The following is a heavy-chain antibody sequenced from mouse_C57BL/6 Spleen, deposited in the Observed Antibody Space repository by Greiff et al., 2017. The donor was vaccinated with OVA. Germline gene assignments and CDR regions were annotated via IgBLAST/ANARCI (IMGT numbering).Heavy chain of an antibody. V-gene: IGHV1-15*01. CDR3: TRGGGYPYDAMDY. Sequence: QVQLQQSGAELVRPGASVKLSCKASGYTFTDYEMHWVKHTPAHGLEWIGAIDPETGGTAYNQKFKGKAILTADKSSSTAYMERRSLTSEDSAVYYCTRGGGYPYDAMDYWGQGTSVTVSS. D-gene: IGHD2-2*01. CDR1: GYTFTDYE. CDR2: IDPETGGT. J-gene: IGHJ4*01.